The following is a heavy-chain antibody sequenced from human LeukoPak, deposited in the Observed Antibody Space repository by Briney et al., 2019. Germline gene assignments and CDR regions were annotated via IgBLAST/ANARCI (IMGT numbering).Heavy chain of an antibody. CDR2: IYHSGST. J-gene: IGHJ4*02. CDR1: GYSISSGYY. Sequence: NPSETLSLTCTVSGYSISSGYYWGWIRQPPGKGLEWIGSIYHSGSTYYNPSLKSRVTISVDTSKNQFSLKLSSVTAADTAVYYCARQILYLAYGSGSYSDYWGQGTLVTVSS. CDR3: ARQILYLAYGSGSYSDY. D-gene: IGHD3-10*01. V-gene: IGHV4-38-2*02.